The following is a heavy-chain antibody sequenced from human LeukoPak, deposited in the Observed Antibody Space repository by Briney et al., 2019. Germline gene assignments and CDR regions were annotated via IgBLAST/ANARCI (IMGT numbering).Heavy chain of an antibody. CDR1: GYTFTGYY. Sequence: ASVKVSCKASGYTFTGYYMHWVRQATGQGLEWMGWMNPNSGNTGYAQKFQGRVTMTRNTSISTAYMELSSLRSEDTAVYYCARATVTTGYYYYYGMDVWGQGTLVTVSS. CDR2: MNPNSGNT. D-gene: IGHD4-17*01. CDR3: ARATVTTGYYYYYGMDV. J-gene: IGHJ6*02. V-gene: IGHV1-8*02.